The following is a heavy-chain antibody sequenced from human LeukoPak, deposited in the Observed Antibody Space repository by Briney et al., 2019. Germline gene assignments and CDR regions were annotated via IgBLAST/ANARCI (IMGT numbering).Heavy chain of an antibody. Sequence: EASVKVSFRASGYTFTAYYMHWVRQAPGQGLEWMGWINPNSGGTNYAQKFQGRVTMTRDTSISTAYMELSRLRSDDTAVYYCARDAGYCSSTSCQGGWFDPWGQGTLVTVSS. J-gene: IGHJ5*02. V-gene: IGHV1-2*02. CDR3: ARDAGYCSSTSCQGGWFDP. CDR2: INPNSGGT. D-gene: IGHD2-2*01. CDR1: GYTFTAYY.